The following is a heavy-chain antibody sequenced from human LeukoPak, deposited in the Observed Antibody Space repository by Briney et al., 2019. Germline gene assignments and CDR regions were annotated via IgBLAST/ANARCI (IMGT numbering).Heavy chain of an antibody. CDR1: GFTFSSYW. CDR2: INHSGST. CDR3: ARDQLFWGSYRVALDY. Sequence: PGGSLRLSCAASGFTFSSYWMSWVRQPPGKGLEWIGEINHSGSTNYNPSLKSRVTISVDTSKNQFSLKLSSVTAADTAVYYCARDQLFWGSYRVALDYWGQGTLVTVSS. D-gene: IGHD3-16*02. J-gene: IGHJ4*02. V-gene: IGHV4-34*01.